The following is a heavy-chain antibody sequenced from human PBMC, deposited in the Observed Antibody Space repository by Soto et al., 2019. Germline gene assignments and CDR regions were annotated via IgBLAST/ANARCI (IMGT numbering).Heavy chain of an antibody. CDR3: ARALTYYYGSGSSPDAFDI. J-gene: IGHJ3*02. Sequence: ASVKVSCKASGYTFTGYYIHWVRQATGQGLECMGWMNPNSGNTGYAQKFQGRVTMTRNTSISTAYMELSSLRSEDTAVYYCARALTYYYGSGSSPDAFDIWGQATMVTFSS. D-gene: IGHD3-10*01. CDR1: GYTFTGYY. CDR2: MNPNSGNT. V-gene: IGHV1-8*02.